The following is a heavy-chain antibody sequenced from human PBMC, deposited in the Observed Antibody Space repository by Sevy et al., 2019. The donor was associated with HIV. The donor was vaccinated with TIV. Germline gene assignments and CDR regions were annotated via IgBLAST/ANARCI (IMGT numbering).Heavy chain of an antibody. D-gene: IGHD6-19*01. Sequence: GGSLSLSCAASGFTFSNYAMNWVRQAPGKGLEWVSAISGSGGTTYDADSVKGRFTISRDKSQNTLYQQMNSLRAEDTAVYYCAKVLARGVAVAGSAWGMDVWGQGTTVTVSS. V-gene: IGHV3-23*01. CDR3: AKVLARGVAVAGSAWGMDV. J-gene: IGHJ6*02. CDR2: ISGSGGTT. CDR1: GFTFSNYA.